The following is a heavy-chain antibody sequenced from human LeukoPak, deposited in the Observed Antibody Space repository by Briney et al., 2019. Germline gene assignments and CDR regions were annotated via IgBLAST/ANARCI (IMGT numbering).Heavy chain of an antibody. D-gene: IGHD3-10*01. Sequence: PGGSLRLSCAASRFTFRNYGMHWVRQAPGKGLEWVAVISFDGSNEYYADSVKGRFTISRDNSKNTLYLQMNSLRAEDTAVYYCAKDTYYYGSSGMDVWGQGTTVTVSS. CDR1: RFTFRNYG. V-gene: IGHV3-30*18. CDR2: ISFDGSNE. CDR3: AKDTYYYGSSGMDV. J-gene: IGHJ6*02.